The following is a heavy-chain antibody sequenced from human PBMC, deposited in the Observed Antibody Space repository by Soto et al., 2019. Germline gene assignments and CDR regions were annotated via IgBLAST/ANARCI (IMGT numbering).Heavy chain of an antibody. V-gene: IGHV3-21*01. CDR3: ARARGNDWYSDY. Sequence: GGSLRLSCAASGFIFENFGMSWVRQAPGKGLEWISSISGSGFKKYYADSVKGRFTISRDSASNSLFLQMTSLRAEDTAVYHCARARGNDWYSDYWGQGTLVTVSS. CDR2: ISGSGFKK. D-gene: IGHD5-12*01. CDR1: GFIFENFG. J-gene: IGHJ4*02.